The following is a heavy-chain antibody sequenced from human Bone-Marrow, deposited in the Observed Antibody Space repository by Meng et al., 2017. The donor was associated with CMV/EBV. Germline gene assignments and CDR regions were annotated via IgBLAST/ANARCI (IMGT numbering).Heavy chain of an antibody. J-gene: IGHJ4*02. V-gene: IGHV4-34*01. CDR2: IDHSGST. CDR1: GGSFGGYY. CDR3: ARASSGWYHYYFDY. D-gene: IGHD6-19*01. Sequence: AVYGGSFGGYYWSWIRQPPGKGLEWVGEIDHSGSTNYNPSLKSRVTISVDTSKNQFSLKLSSVTAADTAVYYCARASSGWYHYYFDYWGQGTLVTVSS.